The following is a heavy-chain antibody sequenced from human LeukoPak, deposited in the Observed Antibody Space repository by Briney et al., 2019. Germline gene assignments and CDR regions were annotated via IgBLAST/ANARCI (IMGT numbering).Heavy chain of an antibody. J-gene: IGHJ5*02. CDR2: INHSGST. CDR1: GGSFSGYY. D-gene: IGHD6-13*01. Sequence: SETLSLTCAVYGGSFSGYYWSWIRQPPGKGQEWIGEINHSGSTNYNPSLKSRVTISVDTSKNQFSLKLSSVTAADTAVYYCARGQGSSSNWFDPWGQGTLVTVSS. CDR3: ARGQGSSSNWFDP. V-gene: IGHV4-34*01.